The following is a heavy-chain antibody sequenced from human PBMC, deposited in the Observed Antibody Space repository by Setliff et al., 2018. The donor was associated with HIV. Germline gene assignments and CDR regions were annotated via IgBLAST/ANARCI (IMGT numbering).Heavy chain of an antibody. D-gene: IGHD3-10*01. J-gene: IGHJ6*02. CDR1: GYTSTSFS. CDR3: ASPSFGDVDYYYGMDV. Sequence: VASVKVSCKASGYTSTSFSLHWVRQAPGQGLEWMGIISPSGDVIRYAQKFQGRVTMTRDTSTSTVYMDLSSLRSEDTAVYYCASPSFGDVDYYYGMDVWGQGTTVTVSS. CDR2: ISPSGDVI. V-gene: IGHV1-46*01.